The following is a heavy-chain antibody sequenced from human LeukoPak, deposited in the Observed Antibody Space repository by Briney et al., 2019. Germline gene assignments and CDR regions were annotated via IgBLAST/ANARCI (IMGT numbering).Heavy chain of an antibody. D-gene: IGHD6-19*01. J-gene: IGHJ4*02. Sequence: PGGSLRLSCAASGFTFSTYPVSWVRQAPGRGLEWVSSISGSGDSTYYADSVKDRFTISIDNSKNSLYLQMNSLRAEDTAIYYCAIHSAWYRWWGQGTLVTVSS. CDR3: AIHSAWYRW. CDR2: ISGSGDST. V-gene: IGHV3-23*01. CDR1: GFTFSTYP.